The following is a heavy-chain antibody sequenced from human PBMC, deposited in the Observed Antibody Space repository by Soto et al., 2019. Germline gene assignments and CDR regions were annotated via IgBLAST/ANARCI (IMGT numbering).Heavy chain of an antibody. V-gene: IGHV1-2*04. CDR2: INPNSGGT. CDR1: GYTFTGYY. Sequence: ASVKVSCKASGYTFTGYYMHWVRQAPGQGLEWMGWINPNSGGTNYAKKFQGWVTMTRDTSISTAYMGLSRLRSDDTAVYYCARDFEYSSSSFHYYYGMDVWGQGTTVTVSS. J-gene: IGHJ6*02. CDR3: ARDFEYSSSSFHYYYGMDV. D-gene: IGHD6-6*01.